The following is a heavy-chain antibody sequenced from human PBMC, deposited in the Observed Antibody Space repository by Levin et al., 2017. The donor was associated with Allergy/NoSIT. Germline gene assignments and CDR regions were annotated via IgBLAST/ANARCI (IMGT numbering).Heavy chain of an antibody. V-gene: IGHV3-7*01. CDR1: GFTFSSYW. D-gene: IGHD2-21*01. CDR2: IKQDGSAQ. CDR3: ASSTAYAFDS. Sequence: GESLKISCVASGFTFSSYWMSWVRQAPGKGLEWVAHIKQDGSAQYYVDSVKGRFTISRDNAKNSLYLQMNSLRADDTAVYFCASSTAYAFDSWGQGTMLTVSS. J-gene: IGHJ3*02.